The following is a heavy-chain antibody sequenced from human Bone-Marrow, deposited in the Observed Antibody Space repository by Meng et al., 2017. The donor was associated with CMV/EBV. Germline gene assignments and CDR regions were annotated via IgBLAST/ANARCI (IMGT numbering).Heavy chain of an antibody. CDR1: GGSITIGSYS. Sequence: CTVSGGSITIGSYSWTWIRQHAGKGLEWIGLIYISGTTKYNPSLKSRVTISVDKSKNQFSLKLSAVSAADTAVYYCARGLGIGEIDYWGQGALVTVSS. CDR3: ARGLGIGEIDY. D-gene: IGHD7-27*01. V-gene: IGHV4-61*02. J-gene: IGHJ4*02. CDR2: IYISGTT.